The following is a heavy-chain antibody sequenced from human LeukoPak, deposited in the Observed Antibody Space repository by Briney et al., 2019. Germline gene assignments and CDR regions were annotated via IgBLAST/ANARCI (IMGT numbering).Heavy chain of an antibody. J-gene: IGHJ5*02. D-gene: IGHD4-17*01. Sequence: PGGSLRLSCVASGFTFSSYWMSWVRQAPGKGLEWVANVNDDGSEIFYVDSVTGRFTVSRDNVKNSLFLQMSSLRGEDMGVYFCARVNGDVYNRNWFDPWGQGTLVTVSS. CDR1: GFTFSSYW. CDR3: ARVNGDVYNRNWFDP. CDR2: VNDDGSEI. V-gene: IGHV3-7*01.